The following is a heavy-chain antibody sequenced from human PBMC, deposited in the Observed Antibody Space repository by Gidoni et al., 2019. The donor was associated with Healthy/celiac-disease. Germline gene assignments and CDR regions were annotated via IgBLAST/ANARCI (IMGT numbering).Heavy chain of an antibody. CDR2: IIPFFGTA. V-gene: IGHV1-69*01. D-gene: IGHD3-10*01. Sequence: QVQLVQSGAEVKKPGSSVKVSCKASGGTFSSYAISWVRQAPGPGLEWIGGIIPFFGTANYAQKFQGRVTITADESTSTAYMELSSLRSEDTAVYYCARRGSSYWYFDLWGRGTLVTVSS. CDR1: GGTFSSYA. J-gene: IGHJ2*01. CDR3: ARRGSSYWYFDL.